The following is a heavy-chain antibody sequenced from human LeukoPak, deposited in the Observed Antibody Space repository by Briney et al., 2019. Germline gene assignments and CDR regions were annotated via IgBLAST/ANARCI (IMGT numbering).Heavy chain of an antibody. CDR1: GFTFDDYA. J-gene: IGHJ3*02. Sequence: PGGSLRLSCAASGFTFDDYAMHWVRQAPGKGLEWVSGISWNSGSIGYADSVKGRFTISRDNAKNSLYLQMNSLRAEDTAVYYCARVRKCALYYDFCWGPLPPADAFDIWGQGTMVTVSS. D-gene: IGHD3-3*01. V-gene: IGHV3-9*01. CDR3: ARVRKCALYYDFCWGPLPPADAFDI. CDR2: ISWNSGSI.